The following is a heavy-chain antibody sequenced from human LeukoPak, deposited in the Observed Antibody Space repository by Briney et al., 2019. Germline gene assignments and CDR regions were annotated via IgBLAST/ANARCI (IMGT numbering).Heavy chain of an antibody. Sequence: GGSLRLSCVASEFTLYNYGVYWVRQAPGQGLEWVSYMSDSGSTIYYADSVKGRFTISRDNAKNSLSLQMNSLSHEDTAVYFCARLHRGMDVWGQGTTVTVSS. CDR1: EFTLYNYG. CDR2: MSDSGSTI. V-gene: IGHV3-48*02. J-gene: IGHJ6*02. CDR3: ARLHRGMDV.